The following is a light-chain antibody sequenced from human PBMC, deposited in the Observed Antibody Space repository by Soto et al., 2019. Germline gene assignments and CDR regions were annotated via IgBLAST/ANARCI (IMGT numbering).Light chain of an antibody. Sequence: EIVLTQSPGTLSLSPGERATLSCGASQSVTSNYLAWYQQKPGQAPRLLIFGASIRVTGISDRFIGSGSGTDFTLTISRLEPEDFAVYYCQRYVTSLTTFGQGTKVDIK. CDR1: QSVTSNY. CDR2: GAS. J-gene: IGKJ1*01. V-gene: IGKV3-20*01. CDR3: QRYVTSLTT.